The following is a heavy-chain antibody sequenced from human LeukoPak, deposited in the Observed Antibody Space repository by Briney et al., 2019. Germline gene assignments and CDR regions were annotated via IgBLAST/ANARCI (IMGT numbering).Heavy chain of an antibody. V-gene: IGHV3-21*01. D-gene: IGHD5-18*01. CDR1: GFTFSSYT. CDR2: ISSSSSYI. Sequence: GGSLRHSCAASGFTFSSYTMNWVRQAPGKGLEWVSSISSSSSYIYYADSGKGRFTIYRDNAKNSLYLQMNSLRAEDTAVYYCARGEYSYGPLDYYYYMDVWGKGTTVTVSS. J-gene: IGHJ6*03. CDR3: ARGEYSYGPLDYYYYMDV.